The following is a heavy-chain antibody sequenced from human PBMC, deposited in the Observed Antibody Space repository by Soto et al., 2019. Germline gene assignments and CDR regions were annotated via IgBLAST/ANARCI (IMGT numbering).Heavy chain of an antibody. Sequence: EVHLVESGGGLVQTGGSLRLSCAIFESTVSRDWMNWVRQAPGKGLEWVAHINQDGSEKYYVESVKGRFTISRDNANKSEYLRMNRQGTADTAMYNGWGWVGDAYWGQGTLVTVSS. J-gene: IGHJ4*02. CDR2: INQDGSEK. D-gene: IGHD1-26*01. CDR3: WGWVGDAY. V-gene: IGHV3-7*01. CDR1: ESTVSRDW.